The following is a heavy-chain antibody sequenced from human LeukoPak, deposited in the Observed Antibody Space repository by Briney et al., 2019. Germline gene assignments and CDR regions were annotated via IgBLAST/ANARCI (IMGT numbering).Heavy chain of an antibody. Sequence: GGSLRLSCAASGFTFSSYSMNWVRQAPGKGLEWVSSISSSSSYIYYADSVKGRFTISRDNAKNSLYLQMNSLRAEDTAVYYCAREGGTTYYDFWSGYLYYSDSWGQGTLVTVSS. CDR1: GFTFSSYS. CDR3: AREGGTTYYDFWSGYLYYSDS. V-gene: IGHV3-21*01. CDR2: ISSSSSYI. J-gene: IGHJ4*02. D-gene: IGHD3-3*01.